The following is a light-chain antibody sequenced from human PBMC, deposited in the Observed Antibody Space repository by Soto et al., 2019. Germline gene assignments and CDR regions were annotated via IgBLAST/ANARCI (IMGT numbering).Light chain of an antibody. CDR3: QQRSNWPLT. CDR1: QSVGSY. CDR2: DAS. Sequence: EIVLTQSPATLSLSPGESATLSCRASQSVGSYLAWYQQSVGQAPRLLIYDASNRATGIPARISGSGSGTDFPLTISSLEPEDFAIYYCQQRSNWPLTFGGGTKVEIK. J-gene: IGKJ4*01. V-gene: IGKV3-11*01.